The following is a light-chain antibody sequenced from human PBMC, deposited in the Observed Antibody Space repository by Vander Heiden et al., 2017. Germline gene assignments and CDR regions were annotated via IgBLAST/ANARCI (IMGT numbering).Light chain of an antibody. J-gene: IGKJ2*01. CDR1: QGISSY. CDR2: AAS. CDR3: QQYYGYHT. Sequence: AIRMTQSPSSFSASTGDRVTITCRASQGISSYLAWYQQKPGKAPKLLIYAASTLQSGVPSRFSGSGSGTDFTLTSSCLQSEDFATYYWQQYYGYHTFGQGTKLEIK. V-gene: IGKV1-8*01.